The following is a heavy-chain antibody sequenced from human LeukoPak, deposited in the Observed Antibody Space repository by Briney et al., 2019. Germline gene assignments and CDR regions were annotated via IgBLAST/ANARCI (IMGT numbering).Heavy chain of an antibody. Sequence: ASVKVSCKASGYTFTGYYMHWVRRAPGQGLEWVGWINPNSGGTNYAQKFQGRVTMTRDTSISTAYMELSRLRSDDTAVYYCARDLMYYYDSRSYYNWFDPWGQGTLVTVSS. CDR1: GYTFTGYY. D-gene: IGHD3-22*01. J-gene: IGHJ5*02. V-gene: IGHV1-2*02. CDR3: ARDLMYYYDSRSYYNWFDP. CDR2: INPNSGGT.